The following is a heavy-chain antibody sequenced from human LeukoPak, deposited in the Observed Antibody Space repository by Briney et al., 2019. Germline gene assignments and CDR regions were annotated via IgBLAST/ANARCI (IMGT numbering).Heavy chain of an antibody. CDR2: ISGSGHVT. CDR3: AKGYGGKFFYFDY. Sequence: GGSLRLSCAASGFIFSDYAMSWVRQAPGKGLEWVSTISGSGHVTYFASSVKGRFTIFRDNSKNTLYLEMNSLRAEDTAIYNCAKGYGGKFFYFDYWGQGTLVTVSS. J-gene: IGHJ4*02. CDR1: GFIFSDYA. V-gene: IGHV3-23*01. D-gene: IGHD4-23*01.